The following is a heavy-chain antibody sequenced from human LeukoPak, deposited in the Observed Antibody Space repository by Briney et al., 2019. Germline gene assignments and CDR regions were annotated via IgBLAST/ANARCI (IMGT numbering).Heavy chain of an antibody. CDR1: GFTFSAHW. CDR2: ISGSGGST. J-gene: IGHJ6*02. Sequence: GGSLRLSCAASGFTFSAHWMPWVRQAPGKGLEWVSAISGSGGSTYYADSVKGRFTISRDNSKNTLYLQMNSLRAEDTAVYYCAKRPGGNYYYYGMDVWGQGTTVTVSS. V-gene: IGHV3-23*01. D-gene: IGHD3-16*01. CDR3: AKRPGGNYYYYGMDV.